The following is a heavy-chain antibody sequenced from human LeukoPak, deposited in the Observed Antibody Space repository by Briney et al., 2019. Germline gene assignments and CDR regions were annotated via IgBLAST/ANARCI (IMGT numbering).Heavy chain of an antibody. D-gene: IGHD2-21*02. V-gene: IGHV5-51*01. CDR3: ARRLYCGGDCYSFDY. CDR1: GYTFTNSW. J-gene: IGHJ4*02. CDR2: IYPGDSDT. Sequence: GESLKISCKGSGYTFTNSWIGWVRQVPGKGLEWMGIIYPGDSDTRYSPSFQGQVTISADKSISTAYLQWSSLKASDTAMYYCARRLYCGGDCYSFDYWGQGTLVTVSS.